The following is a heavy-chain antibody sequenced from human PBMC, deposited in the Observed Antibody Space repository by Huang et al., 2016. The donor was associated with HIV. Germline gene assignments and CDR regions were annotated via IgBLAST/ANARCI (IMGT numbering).Heavy chain of an antibody. CDR3: AKDWGYDFGAFDF. CDR2: INWKSSNI. Sequence: EVQLVESGGGLVRHGRSLRLPCAASGFTFDYYAMHWVRQTPRKGLEWVSGINWKSSNIAHADSVMGRFTISRDNAKNSLYLQMNSLRPEDTALYYCAKDWGYDFGAFDFWGRGTMVTVSS. J-gene: IGHJ3*01. V-gene: IGHV3-9*01. D-gene: IGHD3-16*01. CDR1: GFTFDYYA.